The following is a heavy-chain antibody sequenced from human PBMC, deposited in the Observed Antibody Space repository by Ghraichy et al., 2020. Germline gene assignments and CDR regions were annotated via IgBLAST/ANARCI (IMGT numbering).Heavy chain of an antibody. D-gene: IGHD3-10*01. CDR2: IYYSGST. V-gene: IGHV4-39*01. J-gene: IGHJ4*02. CDR3: ARRSFDYFGSGSEYYFDY. CDR1: GGSISRSSYY. Sequence: ESLNISCTVSGGSISRSSYYWGWIRQPPGKGLEWIGIIYYSGSTYYNQSLKSRVTISVDTSNNQFSLKLSSVTAADTAVYYCARRSFDYFGSGSEYYFDYWGQGTLVTVSS.